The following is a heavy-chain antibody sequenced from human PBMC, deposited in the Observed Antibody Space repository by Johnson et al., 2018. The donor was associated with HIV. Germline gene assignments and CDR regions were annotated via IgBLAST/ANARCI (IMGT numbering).Heavy chain of an antibody. CDR2: ISYDGSKK. CDR3: ASGVDDGF. Sequence: QVQLLESGGGLIQPGGSLRLSCAASWFTVSSNYMSWVRQAPGKGLEWVAVISYDGSKKYHADSVKGRFTISRDNSKNTLYLQMNSLRAEDTAVYFCASGVDDGFWGQGTMVTVSS. J-gene: IGHJ3*01. V-gene: IGHV3-30*14. D-gene: IGHD3-16*01. CDR1: WFTVSSNY.